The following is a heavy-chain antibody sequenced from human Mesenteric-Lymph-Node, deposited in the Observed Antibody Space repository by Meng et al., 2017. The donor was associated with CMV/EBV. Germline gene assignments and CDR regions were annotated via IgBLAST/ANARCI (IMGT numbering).Heavy chain of an antibody. Sequence: GGSLRLSCAASGFTFNSYGMHWVRQAPGKGLEWVAVIWYDGSNKYYADSVKGRFTISRDNSKNTLYLQMNSLRGEDTAVYYCARGAYSNSSPIDYWGQGTPVTVSS. CDR1: GFTFNSYG. CDR2: IWYDGSNK. V-gene: IGHV3-33*01. D-gene: IGHD4-11*01. CDR3: ARGAYSNSSPIDY. J-gene: IGHJ4*02.